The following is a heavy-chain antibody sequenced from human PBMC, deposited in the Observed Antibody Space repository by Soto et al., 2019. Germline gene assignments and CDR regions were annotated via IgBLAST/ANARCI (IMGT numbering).Heavy chain of an antibody. CDR1: VYTFTSYG. Sequence: SVKVSCKSSVYTFTSYGISLVRQAPGQGLEWMGWISAYNGNTNYAQKLQGRVTMTTDTSTRTAYMELRSLRSDDTAVYYCARDPMVRGVILFDYWGQGTLVTVSS. D-gene: IGHD3-10*01. V-gene: IGHV1-18*04. CDR3: ARDPMVRGVILFDY. J-gene: IGHJ4*02. CDR2: ISAYNGNT.